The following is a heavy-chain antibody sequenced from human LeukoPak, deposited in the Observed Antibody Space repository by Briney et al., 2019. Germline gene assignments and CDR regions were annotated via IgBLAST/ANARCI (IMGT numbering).Heavy chain of an antibody. CDR3: TRDEGATVATYRFDF. J-gene: IGHJ4*02. V-gene: IGHV3-7*01. CDR1: GFDFSNYY. D-gene: IGHD4-23*01. CDR2: IKYDGSYT. Sequence: GGSVRLSCEASGFDFSNYYMSWIRQAPGKGLEWLANIKYDGSYTYYVDSLNGRFTISRDNAKNSLYLQMSSLGADDTAVYYCTRDEGATVATYRFDFWGQGTLVTVSS.